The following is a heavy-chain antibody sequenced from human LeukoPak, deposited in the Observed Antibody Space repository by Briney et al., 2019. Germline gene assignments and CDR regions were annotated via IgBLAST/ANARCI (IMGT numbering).Heavy chain of an antibody. CDR3: ARELDV. CDR1: GGSFSNYY. CDR2: VSHGGST. Sequence: PSETLSLTCAVYGGSFSNYYWTWIRQPPGKGLEWIGEVSHGGSTNYNPSLKSRVTISADTSRLQFSLKLPSVTAADTAVYYCARELDVWGQGALVTVAS. J-gene: IGHJ4*02. V-gene: IGHV4-34*01. D-gene: IGHD1-1*01.